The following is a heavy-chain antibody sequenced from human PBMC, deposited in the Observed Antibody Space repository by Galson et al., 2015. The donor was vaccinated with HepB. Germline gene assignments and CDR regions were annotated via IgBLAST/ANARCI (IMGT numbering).Heavy chain of an antibody. D-gene: IGHD6-19*01. CDR1: GFTFSSYA. V-gene: IGHV3-23*01. Sequence: SLRLSCAASGFTFSSYAMSWVRQAPGKGLEWVSAISGSGGSTYYADSVKGRFTISRDNSKNTLYLQMNSLRAEDTAVYYCAKGLAVAGTESPWGYWGQGTLVTVSS. CDR2: ISGSGGST. CDR3: AKGLAVAGTESPWGY. J-gene: IGHJ4*02.